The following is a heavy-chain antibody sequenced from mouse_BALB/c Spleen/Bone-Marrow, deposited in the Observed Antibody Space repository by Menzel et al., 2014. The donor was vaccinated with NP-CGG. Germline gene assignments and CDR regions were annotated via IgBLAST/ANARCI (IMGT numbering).Heavy chain of an antibody. Sequence: VQLQQPGPELVKPGASEKISCKASGYSFTGYFMNWVLQSHGKSLEWIGRINPYNGDTFYNQKFKGKATLTVDKSSSTAHMELRSLASEDSAVYYCASSFITTSYYIDYWGQGTTLTDSS. CDR3: ASSFITTSYYIDY. CDR1: GYSFTGYF. J-gene: IGHJ2*01. CDR2: INPYNGDT. V-gene: IGHV1-20*02. D-gene: IGHD1-2*01.